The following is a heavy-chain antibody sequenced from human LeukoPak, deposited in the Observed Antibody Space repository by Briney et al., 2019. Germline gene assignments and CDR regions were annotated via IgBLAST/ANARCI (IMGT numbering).Heavy chain of an antibody. CDR3: ARGIVAAGTRDAFDI. CDR2: IYRGGST. D-gene: IGHD6-13*01. J-gene: IGHJ3*02. V-gene: IGHV3-53*01. CDR1: GFTVSSNY. Sequence: GGSLRLSCAASGFTVSSNYMSWVRQAPGKGLEWVSVIYRGGSTYYADSVKGRVTISSDNSRNTLYLQMNSLRAEDTAVYYCARGIVAAGTRDAFDIWGQGTTVTVSS.